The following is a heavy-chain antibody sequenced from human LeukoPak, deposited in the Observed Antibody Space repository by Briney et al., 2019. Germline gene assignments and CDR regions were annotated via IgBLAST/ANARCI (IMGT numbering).Heavy chain of an antibody. CDR3: AASYYDYYYYMDV. CDR2: IVVGSGNT. V-gene: IGHV1-58*02. J-gene: IGHJ6*03. Sequence: ASVTVSFESSVFTFTNSAMQWVRQARGQRLAGIGWIVVGSGNTNYAQKFQERVTITRDMSTSTAYMELSSLRSEDTAVYYCAASYYDYYYYMDVWGKGTTVTVSS. CDR1: VFTFTNSA.